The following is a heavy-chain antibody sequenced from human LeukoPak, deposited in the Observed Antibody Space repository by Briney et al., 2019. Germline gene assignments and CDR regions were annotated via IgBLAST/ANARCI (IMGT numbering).Heavy chain of an antibody. V-gene: IGHV4-34*01. Sequence: SETLSLACAVYGGSFSVYYWSWIRHPQGKGLDWNGEINHSGSTNTHPSLKTQVPISVDTSKNQCSLKLSYVTAADTAVYYCAGFNVAARRSHWFVPWGEGTLVTVSS. D-gene: IGHD6-6*01. J-gene: IGHJ5*02. CDR2: INHSGST. CDR1: GGSFSVYY. CDR3: AGFNVAARRSHWFVP.